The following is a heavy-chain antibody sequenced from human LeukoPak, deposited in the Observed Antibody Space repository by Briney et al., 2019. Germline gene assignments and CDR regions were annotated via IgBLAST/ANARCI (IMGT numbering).Heavy chain of an antibody. D-gene: IGHD6-19*01. Sequence: ASVKVSCKASGYTFTSYGISWVRQAPGQGLEWMGWISAYNGNTNYAQKLQGRVTMTTDTSTSTAYMELRSLRSDDTAVYYCARDEKSSGWWTGFGCWGQGTLVTVSS. J-gene: IGHJ4*02. CDR3: ARDEKSSGWWTGFGC. V-gene: IGHV1-18*01. CDR1: GYTFTSYG. CDR2: ISAYNGNT.